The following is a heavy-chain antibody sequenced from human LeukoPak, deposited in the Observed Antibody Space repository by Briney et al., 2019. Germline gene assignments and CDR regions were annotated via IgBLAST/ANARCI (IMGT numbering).Heavy chain of an antibody. J-gene: IGHJ4*02. V-gene: IGHV3-64D*09. D-gene: IGHD6-6*01. CDR3: VKGVAARLDY. Sequence: SMKCRFTISRDDSKNTLYLQMSSLRAEDTAIYYCVKGVAARLDYWGQGTLVTVSS.